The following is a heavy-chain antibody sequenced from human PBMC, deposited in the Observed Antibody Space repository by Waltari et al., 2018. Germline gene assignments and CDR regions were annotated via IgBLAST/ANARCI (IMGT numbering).Heavy chain of an antibody. CDR3: SGDPPGMATIGS. CDR2: IYSGGST. J-gene: IGHJ5*02. V-gene: IGHV3-53*01. CDR1: GFTVGNNY. D-gene: IGHD5-12*01. Sequence: EAQLVESGGGLIHPGGSLRLSCAVSGFTVGNNYMSWGRQAPGKGLGWVSVIYSGGSTNYADSGRGRFTISRDNSKNTLFLEMNSLTAEDTAVYYCSGDPPGMATIGSWGQGTLVTVSS.